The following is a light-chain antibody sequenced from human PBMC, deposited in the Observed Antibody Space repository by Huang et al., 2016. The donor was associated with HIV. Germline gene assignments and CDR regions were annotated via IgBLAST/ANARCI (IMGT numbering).Light chain of an antibody. J-gene: IGKJ3*01. Sequence: ERVMTQSPATLSVSPGERATLSCWASQRIGSDLAWYQQKPGQAPRLLVYGASTRATGIPDRFSCSGSGTEFTLTISSLQSEDFAFYYCQQYNDWPFTFGPGTKVDI. CDR1: QRIGSD. CDR2: GAS. V-gene: IGKV3-15*01. CDR3: QQYNDWPFT.